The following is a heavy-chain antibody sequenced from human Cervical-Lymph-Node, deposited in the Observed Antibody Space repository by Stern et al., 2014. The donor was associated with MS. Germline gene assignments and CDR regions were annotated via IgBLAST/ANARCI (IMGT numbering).Heavy chain of an antibody. V-gene: IGHV3-23*04. Sequence: EVQLVESGGGLVQPGGSLRLSCGASGFTFSSHALSWVRQAPGKGLEWVSEISTRGDRTDYAVSVKGRFTISRDNSKKTLYLQMNSLRAEDTAVYYCANAGSTKISYWGQGTLVIVSS. CDR1: GFTFSSHA. CDR2: ISTRGDRT. J-gene: IGHJ4*02. CDR3: ANAGSTKISY. D-gene: IGHD3-10*01.